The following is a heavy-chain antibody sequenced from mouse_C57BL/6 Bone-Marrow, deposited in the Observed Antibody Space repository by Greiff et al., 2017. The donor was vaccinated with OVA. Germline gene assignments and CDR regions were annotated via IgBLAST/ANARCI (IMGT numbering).Heavy chain of an antibody. CDR3: ARGLIRKAMDY. D-gene: IGHD3-3*01. J-gene: IGHJ4*01. CDR1: GYTFTSYT. V-gene: IGHV1-4*01. CDR2: INPSSGYT. Sequence: VQLQQSGAELARPGASVKMSCKASGYTFTSYTMHWVKQRPGQGLEWIGYINPSSGYTKYNQKFKDKATLTADKSSSTAYMRLSSLTSEDSAVYYCARGLIRKAMDYWGQGTSVTVSS.